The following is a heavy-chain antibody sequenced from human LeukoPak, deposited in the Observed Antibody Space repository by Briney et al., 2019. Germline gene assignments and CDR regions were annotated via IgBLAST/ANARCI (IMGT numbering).Heavy chain of an antibody. CDR1: GYSFTNYW. J-gene: IGHJ4*02. CDR3: ATLVGYGSFFDY. Sequence: GESLKISCKGSGYSFTNYWIGWVRQMPGKGLEWMEIIYPGDSDTKYNPSFKGQVTISVDNSVSTAYLQWGSLKASDSAMYYCATLVGYGSFFDYWGQGTLVTVSS. V-gene: IGHV5-51*01. D-gene: IGHD3-10*01. CDR2: IYPGDSDT.